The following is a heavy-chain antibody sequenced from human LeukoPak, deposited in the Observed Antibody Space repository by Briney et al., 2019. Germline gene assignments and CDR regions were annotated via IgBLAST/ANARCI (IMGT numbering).Heavy chain of an antibody. Sequence: SETLSLTCTVSGGSITSNSHHWDWIRQAPGKGLEWIGNIYYSGTTSYNPSLQSRVSISVDTSKNQFSLRLSPVTAADTAVYYCARRGDILTDYAFDYWGQGTLVTVSS. CDR2: IYYSGTT. CDR1: GGSITSNSHH. CDR3: ARRGDILTDYAFDY. J-gene: IGHJ4*02. V-gene: IGHV4-39*01. D-gene: IGHD3-9*01.